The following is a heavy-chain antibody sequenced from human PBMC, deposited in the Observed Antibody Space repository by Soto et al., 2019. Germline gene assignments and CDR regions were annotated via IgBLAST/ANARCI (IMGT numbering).Heavy chain of an antibody. D-gene: IGHD4-17*01. CDR1: GYTLTELS. V-gene: IGHV1-24*01. CDR3: ARTATVTTNYYGMDV. CDR2: FDPEDGET. Sequence: ASVKVSCKVSGYTLTELSMHWVRQAPGKGLEWMGGFDPEDGETIYAQKFQGRVTMTEDTSTDTAYLQWSSLKASDTAMYYCARTATVTTNYYGMDVWGQGTTVTVSS. J-gene: IGHJ6*02.